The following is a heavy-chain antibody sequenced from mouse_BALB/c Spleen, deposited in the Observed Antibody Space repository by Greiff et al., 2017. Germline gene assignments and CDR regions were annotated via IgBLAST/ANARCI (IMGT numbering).Heavy chain of an antibody. CDR3: ARGTTGYFDV. D-gene: IGHD1-1*01. Sequence: EVHLVESGGGLVKPGGSLKLSCAASGFTFSSYAMSWVRQTPEKRLEWVASISSGGSTYYPDSVKGRFTISRDNARNILYLQMSSLRSEDTAMYYCARGTTGYFDVWGAGTTVTVSS. J-gene: IGHJ1*01. CDR1: GFTFSSYA. CDR2: ISSGGST. V-gene: IGHV5-6-5*01.